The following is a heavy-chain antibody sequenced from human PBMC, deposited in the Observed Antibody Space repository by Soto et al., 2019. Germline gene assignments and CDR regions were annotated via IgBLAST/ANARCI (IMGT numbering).Heavy chain of an antibody. D-gene: IGHD3-10*01. J-gene: IGHJ4*02. V-gene: IGHV3-7*03. Sequence: PGGSLRLSCAASGFSFSSYWVSWGRQAPGRGLEWVANINQDATRQSYVDSVEGRFSISRDNAKNSLYLQMNSLRVEDTAVYYCAKVGLFDGNKPITFEFWGQGTLVTVSS. CDR1: GFSFSSYW. CDR3: AKVGLFDGNKPITFEF. CDR2: INQDATRQ.